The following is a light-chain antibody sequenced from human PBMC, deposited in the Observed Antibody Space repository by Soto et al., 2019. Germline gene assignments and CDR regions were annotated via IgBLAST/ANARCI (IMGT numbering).Light chain of an antibody. J-gene: IGKJ3*01. CDR2: AAS. Sequence: DIHMTQSPSSVSASVGDRVTITCRASQDVSSRLAWYQQKPGKAPRLLIYAASNLHSGVPFRFSGSGSGKDFNLTVSSLQREDFATYYCQQGNSFPPTFGPGTKVEIK. V-gene: IGKV1D-12*01. CDR1: QDVSSR. CDR3: QQGNSFPPT.